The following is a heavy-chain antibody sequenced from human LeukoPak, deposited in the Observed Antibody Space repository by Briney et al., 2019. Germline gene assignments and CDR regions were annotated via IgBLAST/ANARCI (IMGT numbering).Heavy chain of an antibody. Sequence: SETLCLTCTVSGGSMSSTSYDWGWIRQPPGKGPERVGSVYYTGTTYYNPSLESRVTISVDTSKHQFSLKLSSVTAADTAVYYCAREMRHPYYYMDVWGKGTTVTVSS. CDR2: VYYTGTT. CDR3: AREMRHPYYYMDV. J-gene: IGHJ6*03. V-gene: IGHV4-39*02. CDR1: GGSMSSTSYD.